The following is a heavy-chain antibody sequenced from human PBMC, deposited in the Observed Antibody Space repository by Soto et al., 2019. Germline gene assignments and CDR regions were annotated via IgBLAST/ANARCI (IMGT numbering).Heavy chain of an antibody. V-gene: IGHV4-31*03. CDR1: GGSISSGGYY. Sequence: SETLSLTCTVSGGSISSGGYYWSWIRQHPGKGLEWIGYIYYSGSTYYNPSLKSRVTISVDTSKNQFSLKLSSVTAADTAVYYCARHRDYYDSSGYSLDYWGQGTLVTVSS. J-gene: IGHJ4*02. CDR3: ARHRDYYDSSGYSLDY. CDR2: IYYSGST. D-gene: IGHD3-22*01.